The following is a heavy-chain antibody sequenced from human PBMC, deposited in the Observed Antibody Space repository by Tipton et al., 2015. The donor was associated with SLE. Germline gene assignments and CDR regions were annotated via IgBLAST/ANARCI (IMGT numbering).Heavy chain of an antibody. CDR3: ARDLAARGGHYFDY. V-gene: IGHV4-59*01. Sequence: TLSLTCTVSGGSISRYYWSWIRQPPGKGLEWIGYIYYSGSTNYNPSLKSRVTISVDTSKNQFSLKLSSVTAADTAVYYCARDLAARGGHYFDYWGQGTLVTVSS. J-gene: IGHJ4*02. D-gene: IGHD6-6*01. CDR1: GGSISRYY. CDR2: IYYSGST.